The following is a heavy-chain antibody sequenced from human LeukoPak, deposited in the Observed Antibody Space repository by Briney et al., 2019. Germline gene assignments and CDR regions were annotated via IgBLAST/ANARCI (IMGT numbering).Heavy chain of an antibody. D-gene: IGHD3-22*01. CDR2: INWNGETT. CDR1: GFTFDDYG. CDR3: ARGPDYYESPYFQH. V-gene: IGHV3-20*04. J-gene: IGHJ1*01. Sequence: GGSLRLSCAASGFTFDDYGMSWVRQAPGKGLEWVSGINWNGETTRYVDSVKGRFTISRDNAKNSLYLQMNSLRAEDTALYYCARGPDYYESPYFQHWGQGTRVTVSS.